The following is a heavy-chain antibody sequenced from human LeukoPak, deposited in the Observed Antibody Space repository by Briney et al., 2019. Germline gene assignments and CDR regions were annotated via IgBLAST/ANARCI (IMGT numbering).Heavy chain of an antibody. CDR3: ARDYGDTIFGVVKWFDP. V-gene: IGHV1-2*02. D-gene: IGHD3-3*01. CDR1: GYTFTGYY. CDR2: INPNSGDT. J-gene: IGHJ5*02. Sequence: ASVKVSCKASGYTFTGYYIHWVRQAPGLGLEWMGWINPNSGDTNYAQNFQGRVTMTRDTSISAAYMELSWLRSDDTAMYYCARDYGDTIFGVVKWFDPWGQGTLVTVSS.